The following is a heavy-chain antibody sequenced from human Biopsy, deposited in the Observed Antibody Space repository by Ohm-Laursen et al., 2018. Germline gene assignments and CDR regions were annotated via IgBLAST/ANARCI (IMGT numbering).Heavy chain of an antibody. V-gene: IGHV4-59*01. CDR1: GGSIGSFF. D-gene: IGHD6-19*01. CDR3: ARGMRSSGWPYFDS. CDR2: IYYSGST. J-gene: IGHJ4*02. Sequence: TLSLTCTVSGGSIGSFFWSWIRQSPGKGLEWIGYIYYSGSTNYNPSLRSRVTMSVDMPKNQFSLKLSSVTAADTAIYYCARGMRSSGWPYFDSWGQGTLVTVSS.